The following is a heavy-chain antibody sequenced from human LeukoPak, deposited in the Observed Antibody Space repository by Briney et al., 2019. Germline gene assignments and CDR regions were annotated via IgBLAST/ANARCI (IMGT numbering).Heavy chain of an antibody. V-gene: IGHV4-59*01. CDR1: GGSISSYY. CDR2: IYYSGST. J-gene: IGHJ5*02. CDR3: AREYSSGGYNWFDP. D-gene: IGHD6-19*01. Sequence: SETLSLTCTVSGGSISSYYWSWIRQPPGKGLEWIGYIYYSGSTNYNPSLKSRVTISVDTSKNQFPLKLSSVTAADTAVYYCAREYSSGGYNWFDPWGQGTLVTVSS.